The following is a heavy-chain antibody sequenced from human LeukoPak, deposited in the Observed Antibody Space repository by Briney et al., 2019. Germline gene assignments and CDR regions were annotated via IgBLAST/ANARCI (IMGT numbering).Heavy chain of an antibody. D-gene: IGHD3-22*01. CDR3: ARYMRGYSDY. J-gene: IGHJ4*02. CDR1: GGSFSGYY. V-gene: IGHV4-34*01. Sequence: PSETLSLTCAVYGGSFSGYYWSWIRQPPGKGLEWIGEINHSGSTNYNPSLKSRVTISVDTSKNQFSLKLSSVTAADTAVYYCARYMRGYSDYWGQGTLVTVSS. CDR2: INHSGST.